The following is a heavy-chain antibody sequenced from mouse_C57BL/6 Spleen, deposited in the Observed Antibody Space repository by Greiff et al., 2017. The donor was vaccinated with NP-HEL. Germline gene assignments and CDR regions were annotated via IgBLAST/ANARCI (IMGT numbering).Heavy chain of an antibody. CDR1: GYTFTSYW. J-gene: IGHJ3*01. D-gene: IGHD4-1*01. CDR3: ARPNWDSTWFAY. V-gene: IGHV1-55*01. Sequence: QVQLKQPGAELVKPGASVKMSCKASGYTFTSYWITWVKQRPGQGLEWIGDIYPGSGSTNYNEKFKSKATLTVDTSSSTAYMQLSSLTSEDSAVYYCARPNWDSTWFAYWGQGTLVTVSA. CDR2: IYPGSGST.